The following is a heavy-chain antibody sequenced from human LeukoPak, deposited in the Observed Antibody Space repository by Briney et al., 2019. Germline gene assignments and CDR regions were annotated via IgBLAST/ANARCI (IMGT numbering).Heavy chain of an antibody. CDR2: MNPNSGNT. CDR1: GYTFTSYD. J-gene: IGHJ5*02. Sequence: ASVKVSCKASGYTFTSYDINWVRQATGQGLEWMGWMNPNSGNTGYAQKFQGRVTMTRNTSISTAYMELSSLRSEDTAVYYCARAFIWFGELFSLENWFDPCGQGTLVTVSS. V-gene: IGHV1-8*01. D-gene: IGHD3-10*01. CDR3: ARAFIWFGELFSLENWFDP.